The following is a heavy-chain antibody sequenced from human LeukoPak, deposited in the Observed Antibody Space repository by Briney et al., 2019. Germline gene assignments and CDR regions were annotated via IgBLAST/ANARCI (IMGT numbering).Heavy chain of an antibody. D-gene: IGHD3-3*01. CDR2: ISSSSGTI. V-gene: IGHV3-48*01. Sequence: PGGSLRLSCAASGFTFSSYSMNWVRQAPGKGLEWVSYISSSSGTIYYADSVKGRFTISRDNAKNSLYLQMNSLRAEDTAVYYCATEVVWSVDYWGQGTLVTVSS. J-gene: IGHJ4*02. CDR1: GFTFSSYS. CDR3: ATEVVWSVDY.